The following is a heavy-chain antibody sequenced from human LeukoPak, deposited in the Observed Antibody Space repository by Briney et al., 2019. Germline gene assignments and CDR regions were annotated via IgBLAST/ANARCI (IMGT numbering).Heavy chain of an antibody. CDR1: GGSFSGYY. CDR2: INHSGST. CDR3: AGAESWRARSPYY. Sequence: PSETLPLTCAVYGGSFSGYYWSWIRQPPGKGLERIGEINHSGSTNYNPSLKSRVTISVDTSKNQFSLKLSSVTAADTAVYYCAGAESWRARSPYYWGQGTLVTVSS. D-gene: IGHD6-6*01. V-gene: IGHV4-34*01. J-gene: IGHJ4*02.